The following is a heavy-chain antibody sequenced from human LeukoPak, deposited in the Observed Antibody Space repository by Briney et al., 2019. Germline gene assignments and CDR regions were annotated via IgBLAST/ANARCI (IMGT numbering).Heavy chain of an antibody. CDR1: GFTFSTYA. J-gene: IGHJ4*02. D-gene: IGHD5-12*01. V-gene: IGHV3-23*01. CDR3: AKSTGGYSGYD. CDR2: ISGSGGST. Sequence: GGSLRLSCAASGFTFSTYAMTWVRQAPGKGLEWVSAISGSGGSTYYADSVKGRFTISRDNSKNTLYLQMNSLRAEDTAVYYCAKSTGGYSGYDWSQGTLVTVSS.